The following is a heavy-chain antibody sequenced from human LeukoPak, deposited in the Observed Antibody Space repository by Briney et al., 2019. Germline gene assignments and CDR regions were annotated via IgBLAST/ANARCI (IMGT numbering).Heavy chain of an antibody. CDR1: GGTFSSYA. V-gene: IGHV1-69*05. CDR3: ARDTRSSGYYFHFDY. D-gene: IGHD3-22*01. J-gene: IGHJ4*02. CDR2: IIPIFGTA. Sequence: SVKVSCKASGGTFSSYAISWVRQALGQGLEWMGGIIPIFGTANYAQKFQGRVTITTDESTSTAYMELSSLRSEDTAVYYCARDTRSSGYYFHFDYWGQGTLVTVSS.